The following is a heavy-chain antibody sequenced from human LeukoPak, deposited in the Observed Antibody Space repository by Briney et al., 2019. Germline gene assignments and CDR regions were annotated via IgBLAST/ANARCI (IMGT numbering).Heavy chain of an antibody. Sequence: ALRLSCAASGFTFDDYAMHWVRQAPGKGLEWVSGISWNSGSIGYADSVKGRFTISRDNAKNSLYLQMNSLRAEDTASYYCAKTVRGVILGYFDYWGQGTLVTVSS. CDR3: AKTVRGVILGYFDY. CDR1: GFTFDDYA. V-gene: IGHV3-9*01. CDR2: ISWNSGSI. J-gene: IGHJ4*03. D-gene: IGHD3-10*01.